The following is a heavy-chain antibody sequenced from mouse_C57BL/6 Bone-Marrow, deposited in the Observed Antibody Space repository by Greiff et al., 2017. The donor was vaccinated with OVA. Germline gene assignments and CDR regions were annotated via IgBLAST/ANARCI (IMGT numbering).Heavy chain of an antibody. CDR1: GFSLTSYG. V-gene: IGHV2-6*01. Sequence: VMLVESGPGLVAPSQSLSITCTVSGFSLTSYGVDWVRQSPGKGLEWLGVIWGVGSTNYTSALKSRLSLSKDNSKSQVFLKMNSLQTDDTAMYYCAGYLFAYWGQGTLVTVSA. CDR2: IWGVGST. CDR3: AGYLFAY. J-gene: IGHJ3*01.